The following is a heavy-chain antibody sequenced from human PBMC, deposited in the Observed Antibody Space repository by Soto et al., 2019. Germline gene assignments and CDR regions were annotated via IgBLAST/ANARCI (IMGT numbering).Heavy chain of an antibody. J-gene: IGHJ4*02. CDR1: GYTFTYRY. CDR2: ITPFNGNT. D-gene: IGHD6-13*01. Sequence: ASVKVSCKASGYTFTYRYLHWVRQAPGQALEWMGWITPFNGNTNYAQKFQDRVTITRDRSMSTAYMELSSLRSEDTAMYYCARSHSSSGYGDYFDYWGQGTRVTVSS. V-gene: IGHV1-45*02. CDR3: ARSHSSSGYGDYFDY.